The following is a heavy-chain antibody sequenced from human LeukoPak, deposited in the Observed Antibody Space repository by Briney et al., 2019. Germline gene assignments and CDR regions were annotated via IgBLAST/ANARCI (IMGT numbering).Heavy chain of an antibody. D-gene: IGHD2-15*01. CDR3: ARDVTRRYFDY. V-gene: IGHV3-21*01. J-gene: IGHJ4*02. CDR2: ISSSSSYI. CDR1: GFTFSSYS. Sequence: KAGGSLRLSCAASGFTFSSYSINWVRQAPGKGLEWVSSISSSSSYIYYADSVKGRFTISRDNAKNSLYLQMNSLRAEDTAVFYCARDVTRRYFDYWGQGTLVTVSS.